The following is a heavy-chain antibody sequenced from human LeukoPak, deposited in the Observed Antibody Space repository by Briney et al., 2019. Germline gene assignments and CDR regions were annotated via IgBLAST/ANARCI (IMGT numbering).Heavy chain of an antibody. V-gene: IGHV1-46*01. CDR3: ARDRDNRNWYFDL. CDR1: GYTFTSYY. J-gene: IGHJ2*01. Sequence: ASVKVSCKASGYTFTSYYMHWVQQAPGQGLEWMGIINPSGGSTSYAQKFQGRVTMTRDMSTSTVYMELSSLRSEDTAVYYCARDRDNRNWYFDLWGRGTLVTVSS. D-gene: IGHD1-14*01. CDR2: INPSGGST.